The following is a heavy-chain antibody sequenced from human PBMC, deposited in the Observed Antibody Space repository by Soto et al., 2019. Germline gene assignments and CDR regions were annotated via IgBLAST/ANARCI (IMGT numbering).Heavy chain of an antibody. Sequence: GGSLRLSCVASGFTFSSYGMHWVRQAPGKGLEWVAVIWYDGSNKYYADSVKGRFTISRDNSKNTLYLQMDSLRAEDTAVYYCARDYDSSGYPRYYFDYWGQGTLVTVSS. J-gene: IGHJ4*02. V-gene: IGHV3-33*08. CDR2: IWYDGSNK. CDR1: GFTFSSYG. CDR3: ARDYDSSGYPRYYFDY. D-gene: IGHD3-22*01.